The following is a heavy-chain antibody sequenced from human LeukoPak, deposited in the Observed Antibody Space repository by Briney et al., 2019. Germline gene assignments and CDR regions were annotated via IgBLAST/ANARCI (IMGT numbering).Heavy chain of an antibody. V-gene: IGHV1-69*06. CDR3: ASREKYGDYVYNYWFDP. D-gene: IGHD4-17*01. Sequence: GASVKVSCKASGGTFSSYAISWVRQAPGQGLEWMGGIIPIFGTANYAQKFQGRVTITADKSTSTAYIELSSLRSEDTAVYYCASREKYGDYVYNYWFDPWGQGTLVTVSS. CDR2: IIPIFGTA. J-gene: IGHJ5*02. CDR1: GGTFSSYA.